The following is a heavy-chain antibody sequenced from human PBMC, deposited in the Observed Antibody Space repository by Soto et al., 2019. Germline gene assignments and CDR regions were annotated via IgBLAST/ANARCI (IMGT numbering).Heavy chain of an antibody. CDR3: ARDGLLTRTTGWYFDL. J-gene: IGHJ2*01. Sequence: QVQLQESGPGLVKPSQTLSLTCTVVGDSFSRGGHYWSWVRQRPGRGLEWIGYIYYTGGTFYNPSIKSRYYISLGTSKTQMSLALTSVTVADTAVYYCARDGLLTRTTGWYFDLCGRGTLVTVSS. CDR2: IYYTGGT. D-gene: IGHD1-7*01. CDR1: GDSFSRGGHY. V-gene: IGHV4-31*03.